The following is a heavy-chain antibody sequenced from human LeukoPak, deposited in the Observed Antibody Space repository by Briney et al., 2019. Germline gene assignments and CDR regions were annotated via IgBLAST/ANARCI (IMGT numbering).Heavy chain of an antibody. J-gene: IGHJ4*02. CDR3: ARASGTTWYDY. D-gene: IGHD6-13*01. CDR1: GFTFSSYP. CDR2: ISSNGDST. V-gene: IGHV3-64*01. Sequence: PGGSLRLSCATSGFTFSSYPMHWVRQAPGKGLEYVSAISSNGDSTYYANSVKGRFTISRDNSKNTLYLQMGSLRAEDMAVYYCARASGTTWYDYWGQGTLVTVSS.